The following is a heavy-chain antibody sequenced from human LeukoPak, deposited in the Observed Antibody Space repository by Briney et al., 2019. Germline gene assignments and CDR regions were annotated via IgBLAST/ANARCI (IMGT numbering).Heavy chain of an antibody. Sequence: SETLSLTCAVYGGSFSGYYWSWIRQPPGKGLEWIGYIYYSGSTNYNPSLKSRVTISVDTSKNQFSLKLSSVTAADTAVYYCAREIRGYYDSSGSLNLNWFDPWGQGTLVTVSS. V-gene: IGHV4-59*01. CDR2: IYYSGST. CDR3: AREIRGYYDSSGSLNLNWFDP. CDR1: GGSFSGYY. J-gene: IGHJ5*02. D-gene: IGHD3-22*01.